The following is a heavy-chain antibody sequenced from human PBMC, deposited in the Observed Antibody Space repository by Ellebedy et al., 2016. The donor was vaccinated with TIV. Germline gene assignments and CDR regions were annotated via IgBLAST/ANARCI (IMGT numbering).Heavy chain of an antibody. V-gene: IGHV4-59*01. D-gene: IGHD6-13*01. J-gene: IGHJ5*02. CDR3: ARALPVAAGTFWFDP. Sequence: MPSETLSLTCTVSGGSISSYYWSWIRQPPGKGLEWIGYIYYSGSTNYNPSLKSRVTISVDTSKNQFSLKLSSVTAADTAVYYCARALPVAAGTFWFDPWGQGTLVTVSS. CDR1: GGSISSYY. CDR2: IYYSGST.